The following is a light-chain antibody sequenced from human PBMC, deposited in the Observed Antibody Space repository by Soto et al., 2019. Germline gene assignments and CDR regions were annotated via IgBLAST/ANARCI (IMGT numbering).Light chain of an antibody. Sequence: EVVLTQSPGTLSLSPGERATLSCRASQSVSSNSLAWYQQKPGQAPGLLIYAASSRATGIPDRFSGSGSGTDFTLTMSRLEPEDFAVYYCQQYGRSPLTFGQGTKVEIK. CDR3: QQYGRSPLT. V-gene: IGKV3-20*01. CDR2: AAS. J-gene: IGKJ1*01. CDR1: QSVSSNS.